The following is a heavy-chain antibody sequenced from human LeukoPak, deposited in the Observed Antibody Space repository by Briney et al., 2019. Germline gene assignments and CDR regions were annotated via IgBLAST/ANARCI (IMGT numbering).Heavy chain of an antibody. J-gene: IGHJ4*02. D-gene: IGHD2-15*01. Sequence: PGGSLRLSCAASGFTFSGYAMHWVRQAPGEGLEWVAVISYDGNHKFSADSVKGRFTISRDTSSNTLYLQMNSLRAEDTAVYYCAAEYCSGGSCYVGHSGHDYWGQGTLVTVSS. CDR2: ISYDGNHK. V-gene: IGHV3-30*04. CDR3: AAEYCSGGSCYVGHSGHDY. CDR1: GFTFSGYA.